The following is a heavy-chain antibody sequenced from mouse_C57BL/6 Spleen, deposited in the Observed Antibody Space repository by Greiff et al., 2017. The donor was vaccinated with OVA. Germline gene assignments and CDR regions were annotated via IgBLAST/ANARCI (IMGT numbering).Heavy chain of an antibody. CDR1: GYSITSGYY. Sequence: EVQVVESGPGLVKPSQSLSLTCSVTGYSITSGYYWNWIRQFPGNKLEWMGYISYDGSNNYNPSLKNRISITRDTSKNQFFLKLNSVTTEDTATYYCASHYGSSYYFDYWGQGTTLTVSS. V-gene: IGHV3-6*01. CDR2: ISYDGSN. J-gene: IGHJ2*01. CDR3: ASHYGSSYYFDY. D-gene: IGHD1-1*01.